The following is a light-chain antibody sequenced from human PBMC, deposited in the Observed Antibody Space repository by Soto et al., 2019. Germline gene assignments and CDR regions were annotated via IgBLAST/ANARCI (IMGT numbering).Light chain of an antibody. CDR3: QSYDSSLSDLYV. J-gene: IGLJ1*01. CDR2: GNT. Sequence: QSVLTQPPSLSGAPGQRLTMSCTGSSSNIGSGKNVHWYQQLPGTAPKLLIYGNTNRPSGVSDRFSASKSGTSASLAITGLQVEDEADYYCQSYDSSLSDLYVFGTGTKVTVL. CDR1: SSNIGSGKN. V-gene: IGLV1-40*01.